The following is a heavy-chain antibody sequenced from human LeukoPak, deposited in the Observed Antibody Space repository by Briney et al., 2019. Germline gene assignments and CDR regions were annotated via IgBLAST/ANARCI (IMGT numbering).Heavy chain of an antibody. CDR2: IIPIVGTA. J-gene: IGHJ4*02. Sequence: SVKVSCKASGGTFSSYAISWVRQAPGQGLGWMGGIIPIVGTANYAQKFQGRVTITADESTSTAYMELSSLRSEDTAVYYCARVDDSSGYYGHFDYWGQGTLVTVSS. CDR1: GGTFSSYA. D-gene: IGHD3-22*01. V-gene: IGHV1-69*01. CDR3: ARVDDSSGYYGHFDY.